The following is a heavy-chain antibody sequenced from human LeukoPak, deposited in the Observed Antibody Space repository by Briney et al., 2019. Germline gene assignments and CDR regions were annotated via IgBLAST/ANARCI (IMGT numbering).Heavy chain of an antibody. CDR3: TTVRGTIFEN. CDR2: ISSVSSYT. V-gene: IGHV3-21*06. CDR1: GFSFSSYD. J-gene: IGHJ4*02. D-gene: IGHD3-16*01. Sequence: GGSLRLSCGGPGFSFSSYDMNWVRQAPGKGLEWVASISSVSSYTEYADSLKDRVTISRDNAKNSVYLQVNSLRGDDTGVYYCTTVRGTIFENWGQGTLVTVSS.